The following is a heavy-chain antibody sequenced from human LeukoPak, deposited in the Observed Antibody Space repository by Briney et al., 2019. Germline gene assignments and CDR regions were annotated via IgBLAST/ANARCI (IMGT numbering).Heavy chain of an antibody. V-gene: IGHV3-48*04. J-gene: IGHJ6*03. CDR2: ISSSSSTI. Sequence: GGSLRLSCAASGFTFSSYSMNWVRQAPGKGLEWVSYISSSSSTIYYADSVKGRFTISRDNAKNSLYLQMNSLRAEDTAVYYCARDREEDYYMDVWGKGTTVTVSS. CDR1: GFTFSSYS. CDR3: ARDREEDYYMDV.